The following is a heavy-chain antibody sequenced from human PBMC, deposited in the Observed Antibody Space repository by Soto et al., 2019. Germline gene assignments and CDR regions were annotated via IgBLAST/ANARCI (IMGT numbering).Heavy chain of an antibody. Sequence: QVQLVESGGGLVKPGGSLRLSCAASGFTFSDYYMSWIRQAPGKGLEWVSYISSSSSYTNYADSVKGRFTISRDNAKNSLYLQMNSLRAEDTAVYYCARDPGSCSGGSCYHDAFDIWGQGTMVTVSS. V-gene: IGHV3-11*06. CDR2: ISSSSSYT. D-gene: IGHD2-15*01. CDR1: GFTFSDYY. J-gene: IGHJ3*02. CDR3: ARDPGSCSGGSCYHDAFDI.